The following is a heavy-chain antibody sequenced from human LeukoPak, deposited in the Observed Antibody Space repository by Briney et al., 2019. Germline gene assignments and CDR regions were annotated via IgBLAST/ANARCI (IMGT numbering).Heavy chain of an antibody. CDR2: ISAYNGKT. J-gene: IGHJ4*02. D-gene: IGHD2-8*01. CDR3: ARTNLDCKSGVCYDY. CDR1: DYTFTNYG. Sequence: ASVKVSCKASDYTFTNYGISWVRQAPGQGLEWMGWISAYNGKTYYAQKFQGRVTVTTDTSTSTAYMDLRSLRSDDTAVYYCARTNLDCKSGVCYDYWGQGTPVTVSS. V-gene: IGHV1-18*01.